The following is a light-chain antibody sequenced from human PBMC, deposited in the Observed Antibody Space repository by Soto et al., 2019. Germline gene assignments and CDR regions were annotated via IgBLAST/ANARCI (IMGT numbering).Light chain of an antibody. Sequence: EIVLTQSPGTLSLSPGERATLSCRASQSVSSSYLAWYQHKPGQAPRLLIYGASNRATGIPDRFSGSGSGTDFTLTISRLEPEELAVYYCQRYGSSPRFTFGPGTKVDIK. CDR2: GAS. J-gene: IGKJ3*01. V-gene: IGKV3-20*01. CDR1: QSVSSSY. CDR3: QRYGSSPRFT.